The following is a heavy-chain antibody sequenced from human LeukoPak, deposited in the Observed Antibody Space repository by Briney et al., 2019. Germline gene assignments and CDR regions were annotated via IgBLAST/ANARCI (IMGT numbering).Heavy chain of an antibody. CDR2: IYYSGST. CDR1: GGSISSYY. D-gene: IGHD7-27*01. V-gene: IGHV4-59*01. CDR3: ARDNGGLGY. J-gene: IGHJ4*02. Sequence: NPSETLSLTCTVSGGSISSYYWSWIRQPPGKGLEWIGYIYYSGSTNYNPSLKSRVTISVDTSKNQFSLKLSSVTAADTAVYYCARDNGGLGYWGQGTLVTVSS.